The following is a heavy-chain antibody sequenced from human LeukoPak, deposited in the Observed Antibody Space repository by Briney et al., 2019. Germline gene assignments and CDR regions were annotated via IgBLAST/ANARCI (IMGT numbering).Heavy chain of an antibody. CDR3: ARGRGHCSGGRCYYFDY. J-gene: IGHJ4*02. D-gene: IGHD2-15*01. Sequence: GGSLRLPCAASGFTFSSYWMSWVRQAPGKGLEWVSGLNWNGGSTGYTDSVKGRFTISRDNAKNSLYLQMNNLRAEDTALYYCARGRGHCSGGRCYYFDYWGQGTLVTVSS. CDR2: LNWNGGST. V-gene: IGHV3-20*04. CDR1: GFTFSSYW.